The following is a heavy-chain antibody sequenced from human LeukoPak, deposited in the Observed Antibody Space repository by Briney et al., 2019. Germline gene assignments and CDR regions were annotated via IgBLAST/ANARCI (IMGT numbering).Heavy chain of an antibody. J-gene: IGHJ6*02. CDR1: GLRFDDYA. CDR2: ISWNSGTI. V-gene: IGHV3-9*01. Sequence: GRSLRLSCVASGLRFDDYAMNWVRQAPGKGLEWVSSISWNSGTIGYGDSVKGRFTISRDNAKNSLYLQMNSLRAEDTALCYCAKGKGGYYYYGMDVWGQGTTVTVSS. CDR3: AKGKGGYYYYGMDV.